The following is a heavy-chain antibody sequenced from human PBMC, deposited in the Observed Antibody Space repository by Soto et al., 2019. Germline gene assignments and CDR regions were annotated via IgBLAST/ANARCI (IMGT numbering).Heavy chain of an antibody. CDR1: GGSIISSSYY. CDR2: IYYSGST. CDR3: ASARGRHYYYGMDV. D-gene: IGHD3-10*01. J-gene: IGHJ6*02. V-gene: IGHV4-39*01. Sequence: PSETLSLTCTVSGGSIISSSYYWVWIRQPPGKGLEWIGSIYYSGSTYYNPSLKSRVTISVDTSKNQFSLKLSSVTAAGTAVYYCASARGRHYYYGMDVWGQGTTVTVSS.